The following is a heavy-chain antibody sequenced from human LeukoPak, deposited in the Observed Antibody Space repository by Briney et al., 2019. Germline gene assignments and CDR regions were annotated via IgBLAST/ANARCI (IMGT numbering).Heavy chain of an antibody. CDR3: ARGLIAAAGTGDYYYYMDV. V-gene: IGHV1-8*01. CDR2: MNPNSGNT. Sequence: VASVKVSCKASGYTFTSYDINWVRQATGQGLEWTGWMNPNSGNTGYAQKFQGRVTMTRNTSISTAYMELSSLRSEDTAVYYCARGLIAAAGTGDYYYYMDVWGKGTTVTVSS. CDR1: GYTFTSYD. D-gene: IGHD6-13*01. J-gene: IGHJ6*03.